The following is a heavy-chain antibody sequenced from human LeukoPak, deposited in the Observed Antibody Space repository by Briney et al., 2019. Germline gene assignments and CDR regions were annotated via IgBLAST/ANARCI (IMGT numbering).Heavy chain of an antibody. D-gene: IGHD6-19*01. CDR2: MNPNSGNT. CDR3: ATIIAVAGSFDY. V-gene: IGHV1-8*01. J-gene: IGHJ4*02. Sequence: ASVKVSCKASGYTFTSYDINWARQATGQGLEWMGWMNPNSGNTGYAQKFQGRVTMTRNTSISTAYMELSGLRSEDTAVYYCATIIAVAGSFDYWGQGTLVTVSS. CDR1: GYTFTSYD.